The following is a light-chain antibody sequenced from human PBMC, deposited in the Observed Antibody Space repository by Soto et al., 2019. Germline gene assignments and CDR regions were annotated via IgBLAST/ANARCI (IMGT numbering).Light chain of an antibody. CDR2: DVS. Sequence: QSALTQPRSVSGSPGQSVTISCTGTSSDVGGYNYVSWFQQHPGKAPQLMIYDVSERPSGVPDRFSGSKSGNTASLTISGLQAEDEADYYSCSNAGNYEIFGEGTKLTVL. J-gene: IGLJ2*01. CDR1: SSDVGGYNY. CDR3: CSNAGNYEI. V-gene: IGLV2-11*01.